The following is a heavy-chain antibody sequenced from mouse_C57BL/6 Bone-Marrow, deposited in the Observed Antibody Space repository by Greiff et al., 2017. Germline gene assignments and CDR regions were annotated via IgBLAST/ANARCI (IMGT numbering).Heavy chain of an antibody. J-gene: IGHJ4*01. V-gene: IGHV1-64*01. Sequence: QVQLQQPGAELVKPGASVKLSCKASGYTFTNYWMHWVKQRPGQGREWIGMMHPNGGSPDYNEKFKSEATLSVDKSSRTAYMELSSLTSEDSAVYYCARSYDYDDYTMDYWGQGTSVTVSS. D-gene: IGHD2-4*01. CDR1: GYTFTNYW. CDR3: ARSYDYDDYTMDY. CDR2: MHPNGGSP.